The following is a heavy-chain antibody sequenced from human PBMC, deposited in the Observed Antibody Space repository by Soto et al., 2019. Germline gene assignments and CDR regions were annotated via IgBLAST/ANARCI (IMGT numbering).Heavy chain of an antibody. CDR1: GFTLGSYA. V-gene: IGHV3-23*01. Sequence: EVQVLGSGGGLVQPGGSLRLSCADSGFTLGSYALSWVRQAPGKGREWVAEISASGSRTNYANSVKVRFTISRDDSKSTLYLQMNRLRVEDTAVYFCARAVATISYYGMDVWGQGTTVTVSS. D-gene: IGHD5-12*01. J-gene: IGHJ6*02. CDR2: ISASGSRT. CDR3: ARAVATISYYGMDV.